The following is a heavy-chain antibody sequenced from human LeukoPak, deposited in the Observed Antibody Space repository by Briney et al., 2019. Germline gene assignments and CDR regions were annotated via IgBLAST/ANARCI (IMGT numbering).Heavy chain of an antibody. CDR1: GFTFSSYG. V-gene: IGHV3-30*02. D-gene: IGHD3-22*01. CDR2: IRYDGSNK. J-gene: IGHJ3*02. Sequence: GGSLRLSCAASGFTFSSYGMHWVRQAPGKGLEWVAFIRYDGSNKYYADSVKGRFTISRDNAKNSLYLQMNSPRAEDTALYYCARATYDSSGYYPEGAFDIWGQGTMVTVSS. CDR3: ARATYDSSGYYPEGAFDI.